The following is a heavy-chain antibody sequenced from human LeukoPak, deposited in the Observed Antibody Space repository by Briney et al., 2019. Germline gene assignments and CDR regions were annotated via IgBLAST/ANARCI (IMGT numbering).Heavy chain of an antibody. V-gene: IGHV3-13*01. CDR2: IGTAGDT. Sequence: GGSLRLSCAASGFTFSSYDMHWVRQATGKGLEWVSAIGTAGDTYYPGSVKGRFTISRENAKNSLYLLMTSLRAEDTAVYYCARQNTPHGNFDYWGQGILVTVS. D-gene: IGHD1-26*01. CDR1: GFTFSSYD. J-gene: IGHJ4*02. CDR3: ARQNTPHGNFDY.